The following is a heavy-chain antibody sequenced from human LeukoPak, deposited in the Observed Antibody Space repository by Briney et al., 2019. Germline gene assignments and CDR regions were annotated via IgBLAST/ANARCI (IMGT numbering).Heavy chain of an antibody. V-gene: IGHV3-7*01. D-gene: IGHD6-25*01. J-gene: IGHJ5*02. CDR3: ARDLERKRGFDP. Sequence: PGGSLRLSCAASGFTFSSNWMSWVRQAPGMGLEWVANIKQDGSDKNYVDSVKGRFTISRDNAKNSLYLQMNSLRAEDTAAYYCARDLERKRGFDPWGQGTLVTVSS. CDR2: IKQDGSDK. CDR1: GFTFSSNW.